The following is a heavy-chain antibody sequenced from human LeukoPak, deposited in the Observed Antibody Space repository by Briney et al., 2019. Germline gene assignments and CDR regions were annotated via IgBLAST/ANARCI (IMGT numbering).Heavy chain of an antibody. Sequence: KPGGSLRLSCAASGFTFSSYMMNWVGQAPGKGLEWVSSINSGSTYTYYTESVKGRFTVSRDNAKNSLFLQMNSLRAEDTAIYYCATDRGWRTSGYYLYYFEYWGQGTLVTFSS. D-gene: IGHD3-3*01. CDR2: INSGSTYT. CDR1: GFTFSSYM. V-gene: IGHV3-21*01. CDR3: ATDRGWRTSGYYLYYFEY. J-gene: IGHJ4*02.